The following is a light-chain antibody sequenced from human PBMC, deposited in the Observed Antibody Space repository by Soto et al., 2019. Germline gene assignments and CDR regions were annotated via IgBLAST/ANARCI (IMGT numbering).Light chain of an antibody. CDR3: LLYHGGGVV. CDR1: TGAVTSGYY. CDR2: STT. Sequence: QTVVTQEPSLTVSPGGTVTLTCASSTGAVTSGYYPNWFQQKPGQPPRALIYSTTYKHSWTPARFSGSLLGGKAALTLSGVQPEDEADYYCLLYHGGGVVFGGGTKLTVL. V-gene: IGLV7-43*01. J-gene: IGLJ2*01.